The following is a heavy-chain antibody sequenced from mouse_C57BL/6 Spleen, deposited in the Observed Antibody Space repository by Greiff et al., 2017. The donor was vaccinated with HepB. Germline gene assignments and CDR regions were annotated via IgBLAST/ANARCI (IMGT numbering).Heavy chain of an antibody. CDR1: GYSITSGYY. CDR2: ISYDGSN. CDR3: AREDYSNYPWFAY. V-gene: IGHV3-6*01. Sequence: EVQLVESGPGLVKPSQSLSLTCSVTGYSITSGYYWNWIRQFPGNKLEWMGYISYDGSNNYNPSLKNRISITRDTSKNQFFLKLNSVTTEDTATYYCAREDYSNYPWFAYWGQGTLVTVSA. J-gene: IGHJ3*01. D-gene: IGHD2-5*01.